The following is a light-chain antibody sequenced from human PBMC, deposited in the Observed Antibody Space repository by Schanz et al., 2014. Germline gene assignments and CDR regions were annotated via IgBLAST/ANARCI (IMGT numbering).Light chain of an antibody. CDR1: QSVSSK. J-gene: IGKJ2*01. CDR2: GAS. CDR3: QQYGRSPPYT. Sequence: EIVMTQSPATLSVSPGDRATLSCRASQSVSSKLAWYQQKAGQAPRLLIYGASTRATGIPDRFTGGGSGTDFTLTISRLEPEDFAVYYCQQYGRSPPYTFGQGTKLEIK. V-gene: IGKV3-20*01.